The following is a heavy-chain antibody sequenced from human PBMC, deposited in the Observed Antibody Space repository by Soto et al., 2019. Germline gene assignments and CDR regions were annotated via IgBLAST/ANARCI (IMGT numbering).Heavy chain of an antibody. V-gene: IGHV3-7*01. CDR3: AREKRANGYFEY. CDR1: GFTFSAYW. Sequence: EVQLVESGGGLVQTGGSLRLSCAASGFTFSAYWMSWVRQASGKGLEWVANIKQAGSEKYYVDSVNGRFIISRDDAKNSLFLQVNSLRVEDTAVYYCAREKRANGYFEYWGQGTLVTVSS. J-gene: IGHJ4*02. CDR2: IKQAGSEK. D-gene: IGHD6-25*01.